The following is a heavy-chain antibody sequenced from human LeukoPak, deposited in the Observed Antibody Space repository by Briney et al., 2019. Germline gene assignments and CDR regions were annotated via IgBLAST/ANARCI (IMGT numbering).Heavy chain of an antibody. Sequence: PGGSLRLSGRGSGFTFGDHAMSWVRQAPGKGLEWVGFIRSKAYRGTTEYAASVKGRFTISRDDSASIAYLQMDSLKTEDTAVYYCARGPIQLWIHNAMDVWGQGTTVTVSS. CDR1: GFTFGDHA. V-gene: IGHV3-49*04. J-gene: IGHJ6*02. CDR3: ARGPIQLWIHNAMDV. CDR2: IRSKAYRGTT. D-gene: IGHD5-18*01.